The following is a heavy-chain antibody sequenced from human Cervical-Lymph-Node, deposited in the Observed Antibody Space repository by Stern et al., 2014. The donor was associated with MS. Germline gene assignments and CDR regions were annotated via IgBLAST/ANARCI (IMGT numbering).Heavy chain of an antibody. Sequence: VQLEESGGAVVQPGRSLRLSCAASGFTFSSYGMHWVRQAPGKGLEWVTVISYDGNHKYYAASVKGRFTISRDNSKNTLHLQMNSVTPDDTAINYCAKDYEDTSMLFDHWGQGTLVTVSS. D-gene: IGHD2-8*01. J-gene: IGHJ4*02. V-gene: IGHV3-30*18. CDR2: ISYDGNHK. CDR3: AKDYEDTSMLFDH. CDR1: GFTFSSYG.